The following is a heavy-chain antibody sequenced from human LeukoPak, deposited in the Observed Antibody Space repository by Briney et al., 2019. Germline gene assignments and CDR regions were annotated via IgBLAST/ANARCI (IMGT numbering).Heavy chain of an antibody. V-gene: IGHV4-30-4*08. J-gene: IGHJ1*01. Sequence: SETLSLTCTVSGGSISSGDYYWSWLRQPPGKGLEWLGYIYYSGSTYYNPSLKSRVTISVDTSKNQFSLKLSSVTAADTAVYYCAKSRGQLVPDYFQHWGQGTLVTVSS. CDR2: IYYSGST. CDR3: AKSRGQLVPDYFQH. D-gene: IGHD6-13*01. CDR1: GGSISSGDYY.